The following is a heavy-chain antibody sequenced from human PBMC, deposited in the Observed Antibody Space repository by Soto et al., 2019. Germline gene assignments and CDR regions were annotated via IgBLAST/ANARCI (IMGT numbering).Heavy chain of an antibody. Sequence: QVQLVQSGAEVKKPGASVKVSCKASGYTFTSNGISWVRQSPGQGLEWMGWISAYNGNTNYAQKLQGRVTMTTDTSTSTAYMELRSLRSDDTAVYYCARDLAYCGGDCYPIDYWGQGTLVTVSS. J-gene: IGHJ4*02. CDR2: ISAYNGNT. CDR1: GYTFTSNG. D-gene: IGHD2-21*02. V-gene: IGHV1-18*01. CDR3: ARDLAYCGGDCYPIDY.